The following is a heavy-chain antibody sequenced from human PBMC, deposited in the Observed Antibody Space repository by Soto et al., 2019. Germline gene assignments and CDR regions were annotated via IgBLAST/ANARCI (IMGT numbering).Heavy chain of an antibody. J-gene: IGHJ6*02. CDR2: IQYSGYS. CDR1: GGSITNYY. V-gene: IGHV4-59*08. D-gene: IGHD3-10*01. CDR3: ERHGFGSLHGLVDV. Sequence: QVQLQESGPGLVKPSETLSLTCTVSGGSITNYYCSWFRQPPGKGLEWIGYIQYSGYSAYNLSLKRRVTMSMDTSKTQFSLMLESVTATVTAVYYCERHGFGSLHGLVDVWGQGTTVILSS.